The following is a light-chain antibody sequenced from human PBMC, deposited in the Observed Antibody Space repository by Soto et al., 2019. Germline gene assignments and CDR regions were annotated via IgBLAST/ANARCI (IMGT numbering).Light chain of an antibody. CDR1: QSISSY. Sequence: IHMTHSPSSLSASVLDRVTITCRASQSISSYLNWYQQKPGKAPKLLIYAASSLQSGVPSRFSGSGSGTDLTLTISSLQPEDFATYYCQQSYSTTITFGQGTRLEIK. V-gene: IGKV1-39*01. CDR2: AAS. CDR3: QQSYSTTIT. J-gene: IGKJ5*01.